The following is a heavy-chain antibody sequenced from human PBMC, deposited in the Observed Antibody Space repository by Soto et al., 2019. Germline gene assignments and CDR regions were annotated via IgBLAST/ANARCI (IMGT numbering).Heavy chain of an antibody. CDR1: GFTFSSYW. CDR3: ARVISCKGKRGLWCGAFDI. V-gene: IGHV3-7*01. J-gene: IGHJ3*02. CDR2: IKQDGSEK. D-gene: IGHD3-3*01. Sequence: GGSLRLSCAASGFTFSSYWMSWVRQAPGKGLEWVANIKQDGSEKYYVDSVKGRFTISRDNAKNSLYLQMNSLRAEDTAVYYCARVISCKGKRGLWCGAFDIWGQGTMVTVSS.